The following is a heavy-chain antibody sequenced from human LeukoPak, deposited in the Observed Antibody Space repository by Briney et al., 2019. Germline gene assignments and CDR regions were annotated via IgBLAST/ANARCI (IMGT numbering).Heavy chain of an antibody. D-gene: IGHD6-13*01. CDR1: GFTFDDYA. V-gene: IGHV3-9*03. CDR2: ISWNSGSI. Sequence: PGGSLRLSCAASGFTFDDYAMHWVRQAPGKGLEWVSGISWNSGSIGYADSVKGRFTISRDNAKNSLYLQMNSLRAEDMALYYCANGLRIRDSSSWFDAFDIWGQGTMVTVSS. CDR3: ANGLRIRDSSSWFDAFDI. J-gene: IGHJ3*02.